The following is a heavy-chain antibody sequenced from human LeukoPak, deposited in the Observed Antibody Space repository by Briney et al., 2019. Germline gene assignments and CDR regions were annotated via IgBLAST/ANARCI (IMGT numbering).Heavy chain of an antibody. Sequence: ASVKVSCKASGYTFTGYYMHWVRQAPGQGLEWMGWINPNSGGTNYAQKFQGRVTMTRDTSISTAYMELSRLRSDDTAVYYCARGRYTVTTDAFDFWGQGTMVTVSS. V-gene: IGHV1-2*02. CDR2: INPNSGGT. CDR3: ARGRYTVTTDAFDF. J-gene: IGHJ3*01. D-gene: IGHD4-17*01. CDR1: GYTFTGYY.